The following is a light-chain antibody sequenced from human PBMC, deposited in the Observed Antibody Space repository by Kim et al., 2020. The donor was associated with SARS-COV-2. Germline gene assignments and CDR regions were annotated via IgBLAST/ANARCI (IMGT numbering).Light chain of an antibody. Sequence: STLSASVGDRVTITCRASQNIDKWLAWYQQKPGKGPKVLIYDASSLKSGVPSRFSGSGSGTEFTLTISSLQPDDLATYYCQRHDGYFGQETKLEI. CDR3: QRHDGY. CDR1: QNIDKW. CDR2: DAS. J-gene: IGKJ2*01. V-gene: IGKV1-5*01.